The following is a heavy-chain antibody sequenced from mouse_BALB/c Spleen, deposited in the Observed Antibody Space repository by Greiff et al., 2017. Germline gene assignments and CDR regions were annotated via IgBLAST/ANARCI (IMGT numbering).Heavy chain of an antibody. V-gene: IGHV1-67*01. J-gene: IGHJ2*01. Sequence: VQLQQSGPELVRPGVSVKISCKGSGYTFTDYAMHWVKQSHAKSLEWIGVISTYYGNTNYNQKFKGKATMTVDKSSSTAYMELARLTSEDSAIYYCARPSRYGIDYWGQGTTLTVSS. CDR2: ISTYYGNT. CDR1: GYTFTDYA. CDR3: ARPSRYGIDY. D-gene: IGHD1-2*01.